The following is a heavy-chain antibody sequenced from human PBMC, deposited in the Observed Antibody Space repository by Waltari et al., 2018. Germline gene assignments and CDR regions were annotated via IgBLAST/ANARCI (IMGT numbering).Heavy chain of an antibody. D-gene: IGHD2-15*01. CDR2: ISSSSSTI. CDR1: GFTFSSYS. J-gene: IGHJ6*03. CDR3: ARESKVGYCSGGSCYPRSYYYMDV. V-gene: IGHV3-48*04. Sequence: EVQLVESGGGLVQPGGSLRLSCAASGFTFSSYSMNWVRQAPGKGLEWVSYISSSSSTIYYADSVKGRLTISRDNAKNSLYLQMNSLRAEDTAVYYCARESKVGYCSGGSCYPRSYYYMDVWGKGTTVTISS.